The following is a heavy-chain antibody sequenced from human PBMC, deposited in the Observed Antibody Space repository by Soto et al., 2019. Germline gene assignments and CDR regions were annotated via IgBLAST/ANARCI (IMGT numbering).Heavy chain of an antibody. CDR3: ARDRGGGPFEGYDFWSGYPPDGMYV. CDR2: INPSGGGT. Sequence: ASVKVSCKASGYAFTNYYMHWARQAPGQGLEWMGIINPSGGGTSYAQKFQGRLTVTRDTSTSTVYMELRTLRSEDTAVYYCARDRGGGPFEGYDFWSGYPPDGMYVWGQGTTVTVSS. V-gene: IGHV1-46*01. CDR1: GYAFTNYY. J-gene: IGHJ6*01. D-gene: IGHD3-3*01.